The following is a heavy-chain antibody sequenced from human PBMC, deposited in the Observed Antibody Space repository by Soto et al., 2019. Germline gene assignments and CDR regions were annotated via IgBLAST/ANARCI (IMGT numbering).Heavy chain of an antibody. J-gene: IGHJ4*02. CDR1: GFTFSSYW. V-gene: IGHV3-7*01. CDR3: ARDYSLRPE. D-gene: IGHD5-12*01. Sequence: GGSLRLSCAASGFTFSSYWMSLLRQDLGKGLEWVANITQDGSEKYYVDSVKGRFTISCDNAKNSLYLQMNSLRAEETAVYYCARDYSLRPEWGQGTLVTVSS. CDR2: ITQDGSEK.